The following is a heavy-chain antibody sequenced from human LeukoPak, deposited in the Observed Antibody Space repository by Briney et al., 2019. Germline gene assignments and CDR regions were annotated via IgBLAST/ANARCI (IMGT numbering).Heavy chain of an antibody. CDR3: ARIDCSGGSCRQYYYYGMDV. V-gene: IGHV3-33*01. D-gene: IGHD2-15*01. CDR2: IWYDGSNK. Sequence: GGSLRLSCAASGFTFNTYGMNWVRQAPGKGLEWVGVIWYDGSNKYYADSVKGRFTISRDNSKNMMYLQMNSLRAEDTAVYHCARIDCSGGSCRQYYYYGMDVWGQGTTVTVSS. J-gene: IGHJ6*02. CDR1: GFTFNTYG.